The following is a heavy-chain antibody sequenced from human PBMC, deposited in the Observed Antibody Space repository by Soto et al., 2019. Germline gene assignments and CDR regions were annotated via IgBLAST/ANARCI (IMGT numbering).Heavy chain of an antibody. CDR3: AAERLLYGMGG. J-gene: IGHJ6*02. Sequence: QMQLVQSGPEVRKPGTSVKVSCKASGFTFSSSSVQWVRQARGQRLEWIGWIVVGSGDTNYAQKFQERVTITRDMSTTTAYMGLSSLGSEDTAVYYCAAERLLYGMGGWGQGTTVTASS. CDR1: GFTFSSSS. CDR2: IVVGSGDT. V-gene: IGHV1-58*01.